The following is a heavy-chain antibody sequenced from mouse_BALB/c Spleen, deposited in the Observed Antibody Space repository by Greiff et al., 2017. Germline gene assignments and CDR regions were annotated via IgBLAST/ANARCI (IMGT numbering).Heavy chain of an antibody. Sequence: EVKLQESGAELVRPGALVKLSCKASGFNIKDYYMHWVKQRPEQGLEWIGWIDPENGNTIYDPKFQGKASITADTSSNTAYLQLSSLTSEDTAVYYCANGNYEDYAMDYWGQGTSVTVSS. D-gene: IGHD2-1*01. CDR2: IDPENGNT. CDR3: ANGNYEDYAMDY. CDR1: GFNIKDYY. V-gene: IGHV14-1*02. J-gene: IGHJ4*01.